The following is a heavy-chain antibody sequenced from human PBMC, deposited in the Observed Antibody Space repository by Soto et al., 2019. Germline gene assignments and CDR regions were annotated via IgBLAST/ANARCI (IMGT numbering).Heavy chain of an antibody. D-gene: IGHD3-9*01. Sequence: GGSLRLSCAASGFTVSSNYMSWVRQAPGKGLEWVSVIYSGGSTYYADSVKGRFTISRDNSKNTLYLQMNSLRAEDTAVYYCARAGPYDILTGYYFDYWGQGTLVTVSS. J-gene: IGHJ4*02. CDR2: IYSGGST. V-gene: IGHV3-53*01. CDR3: ARAGPYDILTGYYFDY. CDR1: GFTVSSNY.